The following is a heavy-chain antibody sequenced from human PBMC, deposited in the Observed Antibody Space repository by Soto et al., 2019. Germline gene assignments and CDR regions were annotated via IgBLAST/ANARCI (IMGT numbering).Heavy chain of an antibody. V-gene: IGHV1-46*03. CDR3: ARVSLHDAFDI. CDR1: GGTFSSYA. Sequence: GASVKVSCKASGGTFSSYAISWVRQAPGQGLEWMGVIIPSGGSTSYAQKFQGRVTMTRDTSTSTVYMELSSLRSEDTAVYYCARVSLHDAFDIWGQGTMVTVSS. CDR2: IIPSGGST. J-gene: IGHJ3*02.